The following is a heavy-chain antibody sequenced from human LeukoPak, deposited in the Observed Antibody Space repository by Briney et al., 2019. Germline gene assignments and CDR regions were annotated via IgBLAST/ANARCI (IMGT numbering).Heavy chain of an antibody. J-gene: IGHJ4*02. CDR2: ISGGSSNI. CDR3: ASTPPADF. Sequence: GGSLRLSCEASGFTFSSYSMNWVRQAPGKGPEWLSYISGGSSNIYYADSVKGRFTISRDNAKNSVYLQMNSLRDEDTAVYSCASTPPADFWGQGTLVTVSS. CDR1: GFTFSSYS. V-gene: IGHV3-48*02.